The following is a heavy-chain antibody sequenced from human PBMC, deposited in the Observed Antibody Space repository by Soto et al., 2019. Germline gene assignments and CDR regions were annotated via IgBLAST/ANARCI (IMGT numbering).Heavy chain of an antibody. CDR2: IYYSGST. Sequence: QLQLQESGPGLVKPSETLSLTCTVSGGSISSSSYYWGWIRQPPGKGLEWIGSIYYSGSTYYNPSLKSRVTISVDTSKNQFSLKLSSVTAADTAVYYCARLGSGGTRNNWFDPWGQGTLVTVSS. D-gene: IGHD3-16*01. CDR1: GGSISSSSYY. J-gene: IGHJ5*02. CDR3: ARLGSGGTRNNWFDP. V-gene: IGHV4-39*01.